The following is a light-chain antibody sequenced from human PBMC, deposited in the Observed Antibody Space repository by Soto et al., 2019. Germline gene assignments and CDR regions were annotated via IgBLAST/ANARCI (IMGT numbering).Light chain of an antibody. J-gene: IGLJ1*01. CDR2: NVY. V-gene: IGLV2-14*01. CDR3: SSYTISRTYV. Sequence: QSVLTQPASVSGYPGQSITISCTGTSSDVGSSNYVSWYQQYPGKVPKLMIYNVYDRPSGISNRFSGSKSGNTASLTISGLQGEDEADYYCSSYTISRTYVFGTGTKLTVL. CDR1: SSDVGSSNY.